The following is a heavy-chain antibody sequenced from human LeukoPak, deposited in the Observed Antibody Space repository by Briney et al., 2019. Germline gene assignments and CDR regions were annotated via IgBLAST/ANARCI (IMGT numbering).Heavy chain of an antibody. CDR3: ARANIVVVPAATHSYSYGMDV. J-gene: IGHJ6*04. D-gene: IGHD2-2*01. CDR2: ISSSSSYI. Sequence: GGSLRLSCAASGFTFSSYSMNWVRQAPGKGLEWVSSISSSSSYIYYADSVKGRFTIPRDNAKNSLYLQMNSLRAEDTAVYYWARANIVVVPAATHSYSYGMDVWGKGPTVTVS. CDR1: GFTFSSYS. V-gene: IGHV3-21*01.